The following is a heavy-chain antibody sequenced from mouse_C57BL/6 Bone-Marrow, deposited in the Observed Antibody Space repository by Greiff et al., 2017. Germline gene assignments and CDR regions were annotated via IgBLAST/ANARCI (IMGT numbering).Heavy chain of an antibody. CDR3: TGGYDYDEYYFDY. J-gene: IGHJ2*01. V-gene: IGHV6-3*01. Sequence: EVKVVDSGGGLVQPGGSMKLSCVASGFTFSNYWMNWVRQSPEKGLEWVAQIRLKSDNYATHYAESVKGRFTISRDDSKSSVYLQMNNLRAEDTGIYYCTGGYDYDEYYFDYWGQGTTLTVSS. CDR1: GFTFSNYW. CDR2: IRLKSDNYAT. D-gene: IGHD2-4*01.